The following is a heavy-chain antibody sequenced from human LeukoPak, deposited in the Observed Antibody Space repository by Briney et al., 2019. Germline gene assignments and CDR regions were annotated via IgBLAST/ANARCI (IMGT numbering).Heavy chain of an antibody. CDR1: GGSFSGYY. CDR3: ARGSRDGYGLPFRL. Sequence: PSETLSLTCAVYGGSFSGYYWSWIRQPPGKGLEWIGEINHSGSTNYNPSLKSRVTISVDTSKNQFSLKLSSVTAADTAVYYCARGSRDGYGLPFRLRGQGTLVTVSS. CDR2: INHSGST. V-gene: IGHV4-34*01. J-gene: IGHJ4*02. D-gene: IGHD5-24*01.